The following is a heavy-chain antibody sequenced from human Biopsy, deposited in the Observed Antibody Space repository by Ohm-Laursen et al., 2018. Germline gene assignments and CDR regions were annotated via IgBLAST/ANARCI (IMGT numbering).Heavy chain of an antibody. CDR1: GGSISGYH. CDR3: ARMPHFDY. CDR2: ISYTGGI. J-gene: IGHJ4*02. V-gene: IGHV4-59*01. Sequence: GTLSLTRTVSGGSISGYHWNWIRKSPGKGLEWLAYISYTGGITSNPSLNGRATMSLDTSKNQFSLRLIYVTAADTAVYYCARMPHFDYWGQGILVTVSS. D-gene: IGHD2-2*01.